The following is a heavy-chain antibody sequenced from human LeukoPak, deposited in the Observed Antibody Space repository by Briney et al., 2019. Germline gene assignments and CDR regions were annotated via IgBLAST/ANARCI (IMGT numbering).Heavy chain of an antibody. J-gene: IGHJ3*02. CDR1: GFTFGS. V-gene: IGHV3-23*01. CDR3: AKGGRSDAFDM. CDR2: ICTSGGCI. Sequence: GGSLRLSCAASGFTFGSMSWVRQAPGKGLEWISAICTSGGCIYYADSVKGRFTISRDSSKNTLYLQMNSLRVEDTAVYYCAKGGRSDAFDMWGQGTMVSVSS.